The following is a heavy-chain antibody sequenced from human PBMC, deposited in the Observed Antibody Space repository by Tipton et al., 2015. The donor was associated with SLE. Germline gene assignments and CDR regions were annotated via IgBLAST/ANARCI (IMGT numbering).Heavy chain of an antibody. Sequence: TLSLTCAVYGGSFSGYYWSWIRQPPGKGLEWIGEVNHSGSTNYNPSLKSRVTISVDTSNNQFSLKLSSVTAADTAVYYCARAPKGEQWLGYFDYWGQGTLVTVSS. CDR2: VNHSGST. D-gene: IGHD6-19*01. CDR3: ARAPKGEQWLGYFDY. V-gene: IGHV4-34*01. J-gene: IGHJ4*02. CDR1: GGSFSGYY.